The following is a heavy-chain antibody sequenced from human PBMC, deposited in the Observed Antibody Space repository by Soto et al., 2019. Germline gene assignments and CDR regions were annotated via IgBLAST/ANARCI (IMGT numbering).Heavy chain of an antibody. Sequence: GASVKVSCKASGYTFTSYGISWVRQAPGQGLEWMGWISAYNGNTNYAQKLQGRVTMTTDTSTSTAYMELRGLRSDDTAVYYCARGGAVVVPGAVDRHNWSDPWGQGTLVTVSS. J-gene: IGHJ5*02. D-gene: IGHD2-2*01. CDR3: ARGGAVVVPGAVDRHNWSDP. CDR1: GYTFTSYG. CDR2: ISAYNGNT. V-gene: IGHV1-18*01.